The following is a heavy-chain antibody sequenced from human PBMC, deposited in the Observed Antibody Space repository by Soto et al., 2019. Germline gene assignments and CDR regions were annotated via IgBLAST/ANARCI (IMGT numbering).Heavy chain of an antibody. J-gene: IGHJ6*01. Sequence: QVQLVQSGAEVKKPGSSVKVSCTASGGAISRYGMSWVRQAPGQGLEWMGGIIPIYGSPNYAQRFKGRVTVSADISTNTVYITSSSLKTEDTAVIYCAGQPNDQEGYYNSMEVWGQGTPVTVSS. CDR1: GGAISRYG. CDR3: AGQPNDQEGYYNSMEV. CDR2: IIPIYGSP. D-gene: IGHD2-8*01. V-gene: IGHV1-69*06.